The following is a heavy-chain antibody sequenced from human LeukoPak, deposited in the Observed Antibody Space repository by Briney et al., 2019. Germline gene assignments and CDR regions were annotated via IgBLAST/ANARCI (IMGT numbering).Heavy chain of an antibody. Sequence: SETLSLTRTVSGGSISSYYWSWIRQPPGKGLEWIGYIYYSGSTNYNPSLKSRVTISVDTSKNQFSLKLSSVTAADTAVYYCARGMTEQLDPFDYWGQGTLVTVSS. CDR1: GGSISSYY. V-gene: IGHV4-59*01. CDR2: IYYSGST. D-gene: IGHD6-6*01. J-gene: IGHJ4*02. CDR3: ARGMTEQLDPFDY.